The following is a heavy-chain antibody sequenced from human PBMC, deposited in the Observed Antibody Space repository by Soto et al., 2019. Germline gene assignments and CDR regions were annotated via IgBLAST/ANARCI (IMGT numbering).Heavy chain of an antibody. D-gene: IGHD3-10*01. CDR2: INSDGSTT. V-gene: IGHV3-74*01. CDR3: ARLLGGSGSFIDY. CDR1: GFIFSGYW. J-gene: IGHJ4*02. Sequence: EVQLVESGGGLVQPGGSLRLSCAASGFIFSGYWMHWVRQAPGKGLVWVSRINSDGSTTSYADSVKGRFTISRDNAKNTMYLQMNSLGAEDTAVYYCARLLGGSGSFIDYWGQGTLVTVSS.